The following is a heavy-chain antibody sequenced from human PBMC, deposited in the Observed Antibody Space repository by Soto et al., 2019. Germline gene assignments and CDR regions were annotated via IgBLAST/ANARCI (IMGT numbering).Heavy chain of an antibody. J-gene: IGHJ4*02. CDR2: ISGSGGST. CDR3: AKDGRGYGDYDYFDY. D-gene: IGHD4-17*01. Sequence: EVQLLESGGGLVQPGGSLRLSCAASGFTFSRYAMSWVRQAPGKGLEWVSAISGSGGSTYYADSVKGRFTISRDNSKNTLYLQMNSLRAEDTAVYYCAKDGRGYGDYDYFDYWVQGTLVTVSS. CDR1: GFTFSRYA. V-gene: IGHV3-23*01.